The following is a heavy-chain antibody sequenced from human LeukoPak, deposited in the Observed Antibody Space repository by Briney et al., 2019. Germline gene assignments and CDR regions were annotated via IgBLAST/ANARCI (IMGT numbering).Heavy chain of an antibody. CDR2: INPSGGST. CDR3: ARGRPEHIVVVTATILFDY. V-gene: IGHV1-46*01. Sequence: ASVKVSCKASGYTFTSYYMHWVRQTPGQGLEWMGIINPSGGSTSYAQKFQGRVTMTRDTSTSTVYMELSSLRSEDTAVYYCARGRPEHIVVVTATILFDYWGLGTLVTVSS. D-gene: IGHD2-21*02. J-gene: IGHJ4*02. CDR1: GYTFTSYY.